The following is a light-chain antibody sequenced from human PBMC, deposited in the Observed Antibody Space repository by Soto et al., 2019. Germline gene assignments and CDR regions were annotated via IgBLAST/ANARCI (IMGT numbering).Light chain of an antibody. Sequence: QSALTQRPCASGSLGQSVTISCTGTSSDVGAYNYVSWYQQHPGKAPKLMIYEVSKRPSGVPDRFSGSKSGNTASLTVSGLQAEDEADYYCSSYAGSNKSVFGTGTKVTVL. CDR2: EVS. CDR3: SSYAGSNKSV. CDR1: SSDVGAYNY. V-gene: IGLV2-8*01. J-gene: IGLJ1*01.